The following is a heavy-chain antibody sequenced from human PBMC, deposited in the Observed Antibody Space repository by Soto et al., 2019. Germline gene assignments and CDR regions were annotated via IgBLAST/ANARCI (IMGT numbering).Heavy chain of an antibody. CDR2: IIPIFGTA. CDR3: ARDKVGYYDSSGYYRVSVPPDYYYGMDV. CDR1: GGTFSSYA. D-gene: IGHD3-22*01. Sequence: QVQLVQSGAEVKKPGSSVKVSCKASGGTFSSYAISWVRQAPGQGLEWMGGIIPIFGTANYAQKFQGRVKITADESTSTGYMELSSLRSEDTAVYYCARDKVGYYDSSGYYRVSVPPDYYYGMDVWGQGTTVTVSS. J-gene: IGHJ6*02. V-gene: IGHV1-69*01.